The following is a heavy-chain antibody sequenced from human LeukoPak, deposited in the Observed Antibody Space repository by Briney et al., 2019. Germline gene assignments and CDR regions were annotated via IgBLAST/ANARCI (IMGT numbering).Heavy chain of an antibody. CDR3: ASTHWDLNRHFDY. CDR1: GFTFSSYA. CDR2: ISSSSTTI. V-gene: IGHV3-48*01. J-gene: IGHJ4*02. Sequence: GGSLRLSCAASGFTFSSYAMSWVRQAPGKGLEWVSYISSSSTTIYYADSVKGRFTISRDNAKNSLFLQMNSLRAEDTAVYYCASTHWDLNRHFDYWGQGTLVTVSS. D-gene: IGHD1-7*01.